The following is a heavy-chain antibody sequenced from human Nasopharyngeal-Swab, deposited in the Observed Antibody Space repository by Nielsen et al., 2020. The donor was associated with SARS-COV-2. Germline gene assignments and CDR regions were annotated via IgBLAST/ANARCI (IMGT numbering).Heavy chain of an antibody. V-gene: IGHV3-21*01. J-gene: IGHJ6*02. Sequence: GGSLRLSCAASGLTFNNYNFHWVRQAPGKGLEWVSSISSSSSYIYYADSVKGRFTISRDNAKNSLYLQMNSLRAEDTAVYYCARDGLDYDFWSAYFMDVWGQGTTVTVSS. CDR3: ARDGLDYDFWSAYFMDV. D-gene: IGHD3-3*01. CDR2: ISSSSSYI. CDR1: GLTFNNYN.